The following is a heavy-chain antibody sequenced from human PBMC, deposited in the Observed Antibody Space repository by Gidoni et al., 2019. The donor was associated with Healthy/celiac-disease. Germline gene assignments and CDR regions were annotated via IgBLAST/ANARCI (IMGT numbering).Heavy chain of an antibody. CDR1: GFTFSSYS. CDR3: ARVWVVAGTSSGMDV. CDR2: ISSSSGYI. J-gene: IGHJ6*02. V-gene: IGHV3-21*01. D-gene: IGHD6-19*01. Sequence: EVQLVESGGGLVKPGGSLRLSCAASGFTFSSYSMNWVRQAPGKGLWWVVSISSSSGYIYYADSVKGRYTISRDNSKNVLYLQMNSLRAEDTAVYYCARVWVVAGTSSGMDVWGQGPTVTVSS.